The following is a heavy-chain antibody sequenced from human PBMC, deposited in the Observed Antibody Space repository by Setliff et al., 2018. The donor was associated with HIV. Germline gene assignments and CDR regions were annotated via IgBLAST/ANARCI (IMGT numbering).Heavy chain of an antibody. V-gene: IGHV7-4-1*02. CDR2: INTNTGNP. CDR3: ARGESDSLYYMDYYYMDV. J-gene: IGHJ6*03. D-gene: IGHD3-10*01. CDR1: GYTFTSYA. Sequence: GASVKVSCKASGYTFTSYAMNWVRQAPGQGLEWMGWINTNTGNPTYAQGFTGRFVFSLDTSVSTAYLQISSLKAEDTAVYYCARGESDSLYYMDYYYMDVWGKGTTVTVS.